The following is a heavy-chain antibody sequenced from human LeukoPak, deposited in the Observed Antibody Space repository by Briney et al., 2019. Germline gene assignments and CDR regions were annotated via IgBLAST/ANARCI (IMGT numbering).Heavy chain of an antibody. CDR1: GFTFSSYA. Sequence: GGSLRLSCAASGFTFSSYAMSWVRQAPGKGLEWVSVIYSGGSTYYADSVKGRFTISRDNSKNTLYLQMNSLRAEDTAVYYCARDKRLFGYYYGMDVWGQGTTVTVSS. CDR3: ARDKRLFGYYYGMDV. V-gene: IGHV3-66*01. D-gene: IGHD3-22*01. CDR2: IYSGGST. J-gene: IGHJ6*02.